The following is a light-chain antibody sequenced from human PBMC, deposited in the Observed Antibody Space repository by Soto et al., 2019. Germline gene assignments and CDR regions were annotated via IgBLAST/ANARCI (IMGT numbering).Light chain of an antibody. V-gene: IGKV3-11*01. CDR1: QSVDTY. CDR2: DAS. CDR3: QQRRNLHL. Sequence: EIVLTQSPASLSLSPGERATLSCRASQSVDTYLAWYQQRPGRAPRLLIFDASKRATGTPARFSGSGSGTDFTLTISSLEAEDFAVYYCQQRRNLHLFGQGTKLEIK. J-gene: IGKJ2*01.